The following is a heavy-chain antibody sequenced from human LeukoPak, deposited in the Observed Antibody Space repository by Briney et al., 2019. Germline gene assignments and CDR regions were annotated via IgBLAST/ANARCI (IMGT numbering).Heavy chain of an antibody. CDR2: ISRSSIYK. CDR3: ARANYDSSGYYPLIYY. J-gene: IGHJ4*02. V-gene: IGHV3-21*01. Sequence: GGSLRLSCTVSGFTLSSYEMNWFRQAPGKGLEWVSSISRSSIYKYYADSLKGRFTISRDNAKNSLYLQMNSPRAEDTAVYYCARANYDSSGYYPLIYYWGQGTLVTVSS. D-gene: IGHD3-22*01. CDR1: GFTLSSYE.